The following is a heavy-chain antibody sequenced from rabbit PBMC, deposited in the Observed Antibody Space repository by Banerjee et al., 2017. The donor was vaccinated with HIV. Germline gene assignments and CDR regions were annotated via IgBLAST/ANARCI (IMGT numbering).Heavy chain of an antibody. CDR2: IYPRYGAT. Sequence: QEQLEESGGDLVKPEGSLTLTCTASGFSFSSGYYMCWVRQAPGKGLEWIATIYPRYGATDYANWVSGRFTVSLDNAQNTVFLRMTSLTAADTATYFCARGGTGDAGYGYRYFKLWGQGTLVTVS. CDR3: ARGGTGDAGYGYRYFKL. CDR1: GFSFSSGYY. J-gene: IGHJ4*01. V-gene: IGHV1S45*01. D-gene: IGHD6-1*01.